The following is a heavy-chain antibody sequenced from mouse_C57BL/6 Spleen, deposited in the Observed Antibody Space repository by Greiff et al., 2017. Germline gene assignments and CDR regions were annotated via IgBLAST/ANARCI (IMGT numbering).Heavy chain of an antibody. Sequence: EVMVVESGAELVRPGASVKLSCTASGFNINDYYMHWVKQRPEQGLEWIGRIDPEDGDTEYDSKFSGKATLTADTSSYTGYLHLRSLTSEDTAVCYYTLYYCGSGCDYWGQGTLVTVSA. CDR3: TLYYCGSGCDY. V-gene: IGHV14-1*01. CDR2: IDPEDGDT. J-gene: IGHJ3*01. D-gene: IGHD1-1*01. CDR1: GFNINDYY.